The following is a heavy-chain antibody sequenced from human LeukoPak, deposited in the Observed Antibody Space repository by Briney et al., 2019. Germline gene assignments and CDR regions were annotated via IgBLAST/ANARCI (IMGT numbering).Heavy chain of an antibody. CDR3: AKRGSSETRWYPLDY. Sequence: GGSLRLSCAASGFTFSNFWMHWVRQAPGKGLVWVALIYGDGSFTRYADSVKGRFTISRDNSKNTLYLQMSSLRVEDTAVYYCAKRGSSETRWYPLDYWGQGTLVTVSS. V-gene: IGHV3-74*01. CDR1: GFTFSNFW. D-gene: IGHD2-15*01. J-gene: IGHJ4*02. CDR2: IYGDGSFT.